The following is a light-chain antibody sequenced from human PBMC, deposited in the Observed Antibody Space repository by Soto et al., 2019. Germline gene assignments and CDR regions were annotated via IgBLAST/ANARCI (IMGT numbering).Light chain of an antibody. V-gene: IGKV1-5*03. J-gene: IGKJ1*01. CDR1: QTISSW. Sequence: DIQVNQSPSTLSGSVGDRVTITCRASQTISSWLAWYQQKPGKAPKLLIYKASTLKSGGPSRFSGSGSGTEFTLTISSLQPDDFATYYCQHYNSYSEAFGQGTKVDI. CDR3: QHYNSYSEA. CDR2: KAS.